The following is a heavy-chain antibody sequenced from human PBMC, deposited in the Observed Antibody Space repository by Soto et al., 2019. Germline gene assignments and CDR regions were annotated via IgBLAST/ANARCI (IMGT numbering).Heavy chain of an antibody. CDR3: ARVPTYYDFWSGQASPLTQDY. CDR2: ISYDGSNK. Sequence: PGGSLRLSCAASGFTFSSYAMHWVRQAPGKGLEWVAVISYDGSNKYYADSVKGRFTISRDNSKNTLYLQMNSLRAEDTAVYYCARVPTYYDFWSGQASPLTQDYWGQGTLVTVSS. J-gene: IGHJ4*02. V-gene: IGHV3-30-3*01. CDR1: GFTFSSYA. D-gene: IGHD3-3*01.